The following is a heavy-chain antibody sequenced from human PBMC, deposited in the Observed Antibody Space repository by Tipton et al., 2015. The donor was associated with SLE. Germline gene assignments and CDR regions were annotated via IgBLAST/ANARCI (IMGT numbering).Heavy chain of an antibody. D-gene: IGHD6-19*01. CDR3: ARDPKYSSGSGRFDY. CDR2: INHRGST. J-gene: IGHJ4*02. Sequence: TLSLTCAVYGGSFSGYYWSWIRQPPGKGLEWIGEINHRGSTNYNPSLKSRVTISVDTSKNQFSLKRSSVTAADTAVYYCARDPKYSSGSGRFDYWGQGTLVTVSS. CDR1: GGSFSGYY. V-gene: IGHV4-34*01.